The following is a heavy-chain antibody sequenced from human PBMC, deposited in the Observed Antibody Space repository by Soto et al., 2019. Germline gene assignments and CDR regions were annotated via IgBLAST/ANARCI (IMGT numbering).Heavy chain of an antibody. Sequence: GGSLRLSCTASGFTFGDYAMSWCRQAPGKGLDGVACIRGKEYGRTTEYTSSVKGRFTISLDDSQSNAYLQMNSVKPEDTAVYYCTRGGSGLFNYDGLNWVDPWGQGTLVTVSS. CDR3: TRGGSGLFNYDGLNWVDP. CDR2: IRGKEYGRTT. J-gene: IGHJ5*01. V-gene: IGHV3-49*01. D-gene: IGHD3-3*01. CDR1: GFTFGDYA.